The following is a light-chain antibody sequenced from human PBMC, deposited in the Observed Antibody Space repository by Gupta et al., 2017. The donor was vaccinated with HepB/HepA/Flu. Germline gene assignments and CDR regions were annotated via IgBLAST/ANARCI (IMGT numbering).Light chain of an antibody. CDR3: QAWDSSTVV. CDR1: KLGDKY. CDR2: QDS. V-gene: IGLV3-1*01. J-gene: IGLJ2*01. Sequence: YELTQPPSVSVSPRQTASITCSGDKLGDKYACWYQQKPGQSPVLVIYQDSKRPSGIPERFSGSNSGNTATLTISGTQAMDEADYYCQAWDSSTVVFGGGTKLTVL.